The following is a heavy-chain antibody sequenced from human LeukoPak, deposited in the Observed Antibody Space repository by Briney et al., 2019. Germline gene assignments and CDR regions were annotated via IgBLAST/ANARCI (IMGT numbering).Heavy chain of an antibody. CDR3: AKGSTDYDSSNYYLGY. J-gene: IGHJ4*02. CDR2: IGWDGSST. Sequence: GGSLRLSCAASGFTFDDYTMHWVRQVPGKGLEWVSLIGWDGSSTSYADSMKGRFTISRDNSKNSLYLQMNSLRTEDTALYYCAKGSTDYDSSNYYLGYWGQGTLVTASS. V-gene: IGHV3-43*01. CDR1: GFTFDDYT. D-gene: IGHD3-22*01.